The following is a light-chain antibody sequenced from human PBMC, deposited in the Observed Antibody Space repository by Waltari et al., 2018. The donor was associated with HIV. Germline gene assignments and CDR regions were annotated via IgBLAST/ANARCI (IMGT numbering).Light chain of an antibody. J-gene: IGLJ1*01. CDR3: CSHAGSSIYV. V-gene: IGLV2-23*02. Sequence: QSALTQPASVSGSPGQSITISCTGTSSDVGGYNLVSWYQQHPGKAPQLMIYDVSTRPSGVSNRFSGSKSGNTASLTISGLQAEDEADYYCCSHAGSSIYVFGTGTKVTVL. CDR1: SSDVGGYNL. CDR2: DVS.